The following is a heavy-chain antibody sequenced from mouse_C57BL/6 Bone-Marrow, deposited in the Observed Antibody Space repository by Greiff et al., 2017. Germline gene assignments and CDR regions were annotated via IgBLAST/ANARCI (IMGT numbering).Heavy chain of an antibody. CDR2: IDPANGNT. CDR1: GFNIKDDY. D-gene: IGHD1-1*01. Sequence: EVQLQQSGAELVRPGASVKLSCTASGFNIKDDYMHWVKQRPEQGLEWIGGIDPANGNTEYTSKFQGKATITADTSSNTGYLQISGLTSEDTAVYYCTTHYGGRAYWGQGTLVTVSA. J-gene: IGHJ3*01. CDR3: TTHYGGRAY. V-gene: IGHV14-4*01.